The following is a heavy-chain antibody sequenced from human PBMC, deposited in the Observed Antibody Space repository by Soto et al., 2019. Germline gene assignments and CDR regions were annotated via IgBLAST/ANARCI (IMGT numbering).Heavy chain of an antibody. D-gene: IGHD3-3*01. Sequence: GGSLRLSCAASGFTFSSYSMNWVRQAPGKGLEWVSYISSSSSTIYYADSVKGRFTISRDNAKNSLYLQMNSLRDEDTAVYYCARARITIFGVVITRYYYYGMDVWGQGTTVTVSS. CDR2: ISSSSSTI. J-gene: IGHJ6*02. V-gene: IGHV3-48*02. CDR3: ARARITIFGVVITRYYYYGMDV. CDR1: GFTFSSYS.